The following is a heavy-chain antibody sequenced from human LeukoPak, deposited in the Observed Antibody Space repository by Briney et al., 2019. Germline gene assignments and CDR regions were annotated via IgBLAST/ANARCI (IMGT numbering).Heavy chain of an antibody. J-gene: IGHJ5*02. CDR3: ARRRTTLLRGVQIAGSIDL. V-gene: IGHV4-59*08. CDR1: GGSIISYY. CDR2: INYSGST. Sequence: PSETLSPICTVSGGSIISYYWSWIRQSPGNGLESIGYINYSGSTNYKPHHESRDTISVDTSKNQYSLKLNSVTDADTAVYYCARRRTTLLRGVQIAGSIDLWGQGTLVSVSS. D-gene: IGHD3-10*01.